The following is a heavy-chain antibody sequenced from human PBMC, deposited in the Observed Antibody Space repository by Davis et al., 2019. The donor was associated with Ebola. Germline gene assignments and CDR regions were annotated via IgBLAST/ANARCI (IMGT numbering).Heavy chain of an antibody. V-gene: IGHV3-48*02. CDR1: GFTFSSYS. D-gene: IGHD2-2*01. J-gene: IGHJ6*02. Sequence: PGGSLRLSCAASGFTFSSYSMNWVRQAPGKGLEWVSYISSSSSTIYYADSVKGRFTISRDNAKNSLYLQMNSLRDEDTAVYYCARDWEWVYCSSTSCFHSGAPYYYYGMDVWGQGTTVTVSS. CDR2: ISSSSSTI. CDR3: ARDWEWVYCSSTSCFHSGAPYYYYGMDV.